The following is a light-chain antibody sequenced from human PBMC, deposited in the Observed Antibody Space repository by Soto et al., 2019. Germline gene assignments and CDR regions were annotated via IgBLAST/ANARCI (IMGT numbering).Light chain of an antibody. J-gene: IGKJ1*01. CDR1: QSIGSW. CDR3: QEYNNYSTWT. CDR2: DAS. Sequence: DIQMTQSPSTLSASVGDRVTITCRASQSIGSWVAWYQQKPGKAPKLLIYDASSLESGVPSRFSGSGSGTKFTLTISSLQPDDFASYYCQEYNNYSTWTFGQGTKVEIK. V-gene: IGKV1-5*01.